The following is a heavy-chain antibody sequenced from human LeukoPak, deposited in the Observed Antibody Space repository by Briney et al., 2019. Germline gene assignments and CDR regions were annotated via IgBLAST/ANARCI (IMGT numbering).Heavy chain of an antibody. CDR3: ARGVGAAPQ. Sequence: SETLSLTCGVSGGSISSDYWSWIRQPPGKGLEWIGYVYYSGSTNYNPSLKSRVTISVDTSKNQFSLKLRSVTAADTAVYYCARGVGAAPQWGQGTLVTVSS. D-gene: IGHD1-26*01. J-gene: IGHJ4*02. CDR1: GGSISSDY. CDR2: VYYSGST. V-gene: IGHV4-59*01.